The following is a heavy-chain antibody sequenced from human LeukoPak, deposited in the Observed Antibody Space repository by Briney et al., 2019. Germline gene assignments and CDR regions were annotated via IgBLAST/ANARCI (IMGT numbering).Heavy chain of an antibody. Sequence: GGSLRLSCTASELTFSDYWMSWVRQAPGEGLEWVANIKQDGSVKQYVDSVKGRFTISRDNTKKALYLQMNSLRVEDTAVFYCAAGNTFDIWGQGTLVSVSS. V-gene: IGHV3-7*01. CDR3: AAGNTFDI. D-gene: IGHD3-10*01. CDR2: IKQDGSVK. J-gene: IGHJ3*02. CDR1: ELTFSDYW.